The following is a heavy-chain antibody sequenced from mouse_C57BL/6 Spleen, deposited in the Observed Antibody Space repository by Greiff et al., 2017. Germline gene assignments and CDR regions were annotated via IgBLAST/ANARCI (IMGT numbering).Heavy chain of an antibody. CDR3: ARDYGSSYAWFAY. Sequence: QLQQSGPVLVKPGASVKMSCKASGYTFTDYYMNWVKQSHGKSLEWIGVINPYNGGTSYNQKFKGKATLTVDKSSSTAYMELNSLTSEDSAVYYCARDYGSSYAWFAYWGQGTLVTVSA. CDR1: GYTFTDYY. CDR2: INPYNGGT. J-gene: IGHJ3*01. D-gene: IGHD1-1*01. V-gene: IGHV1-19*01.